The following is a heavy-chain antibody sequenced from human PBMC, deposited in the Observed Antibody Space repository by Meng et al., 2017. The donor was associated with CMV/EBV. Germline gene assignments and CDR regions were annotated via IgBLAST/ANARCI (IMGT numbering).Heavy chain of an antibody. V-gene: IGHV4-59*01. Sequence: SATLSLTCTVSGGSISSYYWSWIRQPPGKGLEWIGYIYYSGSTNYNPSLKSRVTISVDTSKSQFSLKLSSVTAADTAVYYCARERVLYYDILTGWLGYYGMDVWGQGTTVTVSS. CDR3: ARERVLYYDILTGWLGYYGMDV. D-gene: IGHD3-9*01. J-gene: IGHJ6*02. CDR2: IYYSGST. CDR1: GGSISSYY.